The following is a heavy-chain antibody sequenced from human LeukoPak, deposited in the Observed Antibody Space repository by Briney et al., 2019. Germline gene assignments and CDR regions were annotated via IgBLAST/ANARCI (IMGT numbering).Heavy chain of an antibody. J-gene: IGHJ4*02. CDR3: ARNTLIQLWGSGAGTFDY. CDR2: ISAYNGNT. Sequence: GASVKVSCKASGYTFTGYGISWVRQAPGQGLEWMGWISAYNGNTNYARKLQGRVTMTTDTSTSTAYMELRSLRSDDTAVYYCARNTLIQLWGSGAGTFDYWGQGTLVTVSS. D-gene: IGHD5-18*01. CDR1: GYTFTGYG. V-gene: IGHV1-18*01.